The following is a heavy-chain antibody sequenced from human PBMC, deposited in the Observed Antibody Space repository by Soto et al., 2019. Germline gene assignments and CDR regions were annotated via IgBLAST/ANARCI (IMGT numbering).Heavy chain of an antibody. Sequence: QITLKESGPPLVKPTQTLTLTCTFSGFSLSTSGVGVGWIRQPPGKALEWLALIYWDDDKRYSPSLKSRLTITKDTPKTQVVLTMSNMDPVDTATYYCAHVYGGYDNFDYWGQGTLVTVSS. CDR1: GFSLSTSGVG. CDR3: AHVYGGYDNFDY. V-gene: IGHV2-5*02. CDR2: IYWDDDK. J-gene: IGHJ4*02. D-gene: IGHD4-17*01.